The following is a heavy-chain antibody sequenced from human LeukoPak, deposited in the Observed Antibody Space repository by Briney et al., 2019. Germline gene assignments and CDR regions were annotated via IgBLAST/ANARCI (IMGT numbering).Heavy chain of an antibody. CDR1: EFTFS. D-gene: IGHD3-22*01. J-gene: IGHJ4*02. CDR2: ISGSGGST. Sequence: GGSLRLSCAASEFTFSMSWVRQAPGKGLEWVSAISGSGGSTYYADSVKGRFTISRDNSKNTLYLQMNSLRAEDTAVYYCAKEFYHYYDSSGYLAYWGQGTLVTVSS. CDR3: AKEFYHYYDSSGYLAY. V-gene: IGHV3-23*01.